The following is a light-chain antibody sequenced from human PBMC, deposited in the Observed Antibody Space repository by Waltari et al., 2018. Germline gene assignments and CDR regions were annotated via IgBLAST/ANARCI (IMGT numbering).Light chain of an antibody. CDR2: HHI. Sequence: QSVLTQPPSVSGAPGQRVTSSCTGSSPNIGAGQDVHWCQQLPGRAPRLLIPHHINRPSGVPDRISGSNSGTSASLVITGLQAEDEAEFYCQSYDDSLSGYVFGGGTKLTVL. J-gene: IGLJ3*02. CDR3: QSYDDSLSGYV. V-gene: IGLV1-40*01. CDR1: SPNIGAGQD.